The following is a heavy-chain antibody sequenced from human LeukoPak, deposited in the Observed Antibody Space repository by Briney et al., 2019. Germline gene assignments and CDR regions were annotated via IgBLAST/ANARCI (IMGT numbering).Heavy chain of an antibody. CDR1: GFTFSSYG. V-gene: IGHV3-23*01. D-gene: IGHD5-18*01. Sequence: GGSLRPSCAASGFTFSSYGMSWVRQAPGKGLEWVSAISGSGGSTYYADSVKGRFTISRDNSKNTLYLQMNSLRAEDTAVYYCAKDGYSYGYRWFDPWGQGTLVTVSS. J-gene: IGHJ5*02. CDR3: AKDGYSYGYRWFDP. CDR2: ISGSGGST.